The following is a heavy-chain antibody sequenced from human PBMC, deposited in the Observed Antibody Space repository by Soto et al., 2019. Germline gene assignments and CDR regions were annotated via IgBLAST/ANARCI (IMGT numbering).Heavy chain of an antibody. CDR2: VYYTGST. V-gene: IGHV4-59*01. CDR3: ARSVAVPGAHIDY. D-gene: IGHD6-19*01. CDR1: GGSISGSY. Sequence: SETLSLTCSVSGGSISGSYWSWIRQSPGKGLEWLGYVYYTGSTNYSPSLRSRVSISVDTSKNEFSLRLSSVTATDTAVYFCARSVAVPGAHIDYWGEGTQVTVSS. J-gene: IGHJ4*02.